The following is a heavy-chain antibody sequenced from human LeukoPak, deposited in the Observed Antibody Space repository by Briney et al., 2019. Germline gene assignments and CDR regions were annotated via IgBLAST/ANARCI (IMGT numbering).Heavy chain of an antibody. CDR3: ARVASRAYLQCFFDY. D-gene: IGHD3-16*01. V-gene: IGHV3-30-3*01. J-gene: IGHJ4*02. CDR1: GFTFSSYT. CDR2: ISHDGSKK. Sequence: PGGSLRLSCAASGFTFSSYTMHWVRQAPGKGLEWVAVISHDGSKKYYADSVKGRFTISRDNSKNTLYLQMNSLRAEDTAVYYCARVASRAYLQCFFDYWGQGTLVTVSS.